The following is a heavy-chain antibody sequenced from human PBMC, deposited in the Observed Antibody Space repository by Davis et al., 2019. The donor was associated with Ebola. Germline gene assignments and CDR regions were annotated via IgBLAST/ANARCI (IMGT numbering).Heavy chain of an antibody. D-gene: IGHD3-10*01. V-gene: IGHV4-31*03. CDR2: IHYSAST. J-gene: IGHJ6*02. Sequence: SETLSLTCTVSGGSISSGGYYWSWIRQHPGKGLEWIRYIHYSASTYYNPSLRSRVTISVDTSKNQFSLKLSSVTAADTAVYYCARDMGGLLRFGEWIYGMDVWGQGTTVTVSS. CDR1: GGSISSGGYY. CDR3: ARDMGGLLRFGEWIYGMDV.